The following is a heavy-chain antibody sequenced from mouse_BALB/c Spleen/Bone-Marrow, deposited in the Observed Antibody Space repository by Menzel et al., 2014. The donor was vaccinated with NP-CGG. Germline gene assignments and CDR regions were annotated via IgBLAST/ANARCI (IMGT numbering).Heavy chain of an antibody. CDR1: GFTFTDYY. V-gene: IGHV7-3*02. J-gene: IGHJ4*01. CDR2: IRNRANGYTT. D-gene: IGHD2-3*01. Sequence: ELQGVESGVGLVQPWGSLRLSCATSGFTFTDYYMNWVRQPPGKALEWLGFIRNRANGYTTEFSASVKGRFTISRDNSQSILYLQINTLRAEDSATYYCARYDGYSDNAMDYWGQGTSVTVAS. CDR3: ARYDGYSDNAMDY.